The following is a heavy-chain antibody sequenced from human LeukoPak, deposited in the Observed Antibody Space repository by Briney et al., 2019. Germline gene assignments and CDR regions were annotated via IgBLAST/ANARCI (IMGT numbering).Heavy chain of an antibody. CDR3: SYGGQLYYYYYMEV. Sequence: PGGSLRLSCAASGFTFSSYAMSWVRQAPGKGLEWVSAISGISGSTYYADSVKGRFTISRDNSKNTLYLQMNSLRVEDTAVYYCSYGGQLYYYYYMEVWGKGTTVTISS. V-gene: IGHV3-23*01. CDR2: ISGISGST. D-gene: IGHD1-1*01. CDR1: GFTFSSYA. J-gene: IGHJ6*03.